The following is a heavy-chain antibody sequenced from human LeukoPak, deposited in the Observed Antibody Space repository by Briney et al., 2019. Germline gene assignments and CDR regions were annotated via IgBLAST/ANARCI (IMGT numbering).Heavy chain of an antibody. V-gene: IGHV3-43*01. D-gene: IGHD2-2*01. Sequence: GGSLRLSCAASGFTFDDYTMHWVRQAPGKGLEWVSLISWDGGSTYYADSVKGRFTISRDNSKNSLYLQMNSLRTEDTALYYCAKDNGVPAGNGYYYYGMDVWGQGTTVTVSS. J-gene: IGHJ6*02. CDR2: ISWDGGST. CDR1: GFTFDDYT. CDR3: AKDNGVPAGNGYYYYGMDV.